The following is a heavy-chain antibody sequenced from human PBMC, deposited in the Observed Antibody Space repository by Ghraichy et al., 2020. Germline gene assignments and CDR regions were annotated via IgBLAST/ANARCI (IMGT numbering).Heavy chain of an antibody. CDR1: GGSISSYY. J-gene: IGHJ5*02. CDR2: IYTSGST. Sequence: SETLSLTCTVSGGSISSYYWSWIRQPPGKGLEWIGYIYTSGSTNYNPSLKSRVTISVDTSKNQFSLKLSSVTAADTAVYYCARHAYCTNGVCYKIDDWFDPWGQGTLVTVSS. V-gene: IGHV4-4*09. CDR3: ARHAYCTNGVCYKIDDWFDP. D-gene: IGHD2-8*01.